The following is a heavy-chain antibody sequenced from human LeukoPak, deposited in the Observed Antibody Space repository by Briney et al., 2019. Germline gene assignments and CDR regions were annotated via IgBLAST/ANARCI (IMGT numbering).Heavy chain of an antibody. V-gene: IGHV3-7*04. CDR1: GFTFSNSA. Sequence: GGSLRLSCAASGFTFSNSAMSWVRQAPGKGLEWVANIKQDGSEKNYVGSVKGRFTISRDNAKNSLYLQMNSLRVEDTAVYYCAREERESGGWDVWGQGTTVTVSS. CDR3: AREERESGGWDV. D-gene: IGHD1-1*01. CDR2: IKQDGSEK. J-gene: IGHJ6*02.